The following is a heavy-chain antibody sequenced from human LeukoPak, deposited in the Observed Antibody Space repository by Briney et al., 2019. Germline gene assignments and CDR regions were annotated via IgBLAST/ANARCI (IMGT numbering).Heavy chain of an antibody. D-gene: IGHD6-13*01. CDR2: ISGGGAYT. J-gene: IGHJ3*02. Sequence: GGSLRLSCAASAFTFSSYAMSWVRQAPGKGLELVSAISGGGAYTYYAYSVKGRFNMSRDKSNTTLYLQMHRLSAEDTAVYYCAKRDTSSSRGAFDIWGQGPMVTVPS. V-gene: IGHV3-23*01. CDR3: AKRDTSSSRGAFDI. CDR1: AFTFSSYA.